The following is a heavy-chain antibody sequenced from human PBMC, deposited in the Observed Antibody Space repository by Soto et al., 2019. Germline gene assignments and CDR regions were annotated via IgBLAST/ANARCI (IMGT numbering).Heavy chain of an antibody. J-gene: IGHJ4*02. D-gene: IGHD3-3*01. CDR1: GGSISSSNW. V-gene: IGHV4-4*02. Sequence: QVQLQESGPGLVKPSGTLSLTCAVSGGSISSSNWWSWVRQPPGKGLEWIGEIYHSGSTNYNPSLTSRVTISVDKSKNQFYLKLSSVTAADTAVYYCARVGYDFWSGWPFDYWGQGTLVTVSS. CDR3: ARVGYDFWSGWPFDY. CDR2: IYHSGST.